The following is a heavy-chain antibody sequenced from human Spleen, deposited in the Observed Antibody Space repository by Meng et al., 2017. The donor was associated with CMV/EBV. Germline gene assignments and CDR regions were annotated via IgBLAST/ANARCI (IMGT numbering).Heavy chain of an antibody. J-gene: IGHJ6*02. CDR3: AREGYLHHDMDV. CDR2: VNPNSGGT. V-gene: IGHV1-2*02. CDR1: GCSFTGYH. Sequence: ASVKVSCKASGCSFTGYHMHCVRQAPGQGLEWMGWVNPNSGGTNYAQNFQGRVTMTRDTSISTAYMQLSRLRSEDTAVYYCAREGYLHHDMDVWGQGTTVTVSS. D-gene: IGHD1-1*01.